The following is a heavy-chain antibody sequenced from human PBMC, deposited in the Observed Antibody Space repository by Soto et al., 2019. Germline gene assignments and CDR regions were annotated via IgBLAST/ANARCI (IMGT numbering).Heavy chain of an antibody. Sequence: ASVKVSCKVSGYTLTELSMHWVRQAPGKGLEWMGGFDPEDGETIYAQKFQGRVTMTEDTSTDTAYMELSSLRSEDTAVYYCAITAKGQLDFLEWLPIDYWGQGTLVTVSS. CDR1: GYTLTELS. J-gene: IGHJ4*02. V-gene: IGHV1-24*01. CDR3: AITAKGQLDFLEWLPIDY. CDR2: FDPEDGET. D-gene: IGHD3-3*01.